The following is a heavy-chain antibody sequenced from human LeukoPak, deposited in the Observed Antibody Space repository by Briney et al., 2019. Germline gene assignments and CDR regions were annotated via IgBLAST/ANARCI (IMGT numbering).Heavy chain of an antibody. CDR1: GFTFTTAW. J-gene: IGHJ4*02. Sequence: TSGGSLRLSCAGSGFTFTTAWMSWVCQAPGKGLEWVALIKAKAEGGATDYAAPVKGRFTISIDDSKNTLYLQMNSLKTEDTAVYYCCTDVLGDGYNLDYWGQGALATVSS. CDR2: IKAKAEGGAT. D-gene: IGHD5-24*01. CDR3: CTDVLGDGYNLDY. V-gene: IGHV3-15*01.